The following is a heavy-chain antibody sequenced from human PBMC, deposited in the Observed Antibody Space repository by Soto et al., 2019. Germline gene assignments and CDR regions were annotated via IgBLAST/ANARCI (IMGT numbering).Heavy chain of an antibody. D-gene: IGHD6-6*01. CDR3: AHSAYSGSSDYFDY. J-gene: IGHJ4*02. CDR2: IYWNGDK. Sequence: QITLRESGPTLVKPTQTLTLTCTFSGFALTSSGVGVAWIRQSPGKAPEWLALIYWNGDKRYSPSLKSRLTITKDTSRNQVVITMTNMDPVDTATYYCAHSAYSGSSDYFDYWGQGTLVTVSS. CDR1: GFALTSSGVG. V-gene: IGHV2-5*01.